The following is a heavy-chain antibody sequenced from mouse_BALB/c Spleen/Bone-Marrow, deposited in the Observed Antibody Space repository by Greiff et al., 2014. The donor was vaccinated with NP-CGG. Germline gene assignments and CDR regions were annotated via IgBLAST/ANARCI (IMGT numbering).Heavy chain of an antibody. V-gene: IGHV3-8*02. CDR1: GDSIKSGY. CDR2: ISYSGSN. J-gene: IGHJ1*01. CDR3: ARRDYGKHFEV. Sequence: EVQGVESGPSLVKPSQTLSLTCSVSGDSIKSGYWNWIRKFPGSRLEYMGHISYSGSNYYNPSRKSRISITRDTSKNQFYLQLDSVTTEDTATYYCARRDYGKHFEVWGAGTTVTVSS. D-gene: IGHD2-1*01.